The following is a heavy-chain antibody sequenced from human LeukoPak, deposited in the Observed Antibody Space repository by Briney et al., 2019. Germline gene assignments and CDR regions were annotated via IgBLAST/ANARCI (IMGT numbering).Heavy chain of an antibody. J-gene: IGHJ3*02. V-gene: IGHV3-48*01. Sequence: GGSLRLSCVASGFNFNSSSLNWVRQAPGKGLEWVSYISSTGSHIYFAESMRGRFSISRDNARNSLYLQLNSLRAEDTAVYYCARGSGQCARNDAFDIWGQGTLVTVSS. CDR3: ARGSGQCARNDAFDI. D-gene: IGHD2-15*01. CDR1: GFNFNSSS. CDR2: ISSTGSHI.